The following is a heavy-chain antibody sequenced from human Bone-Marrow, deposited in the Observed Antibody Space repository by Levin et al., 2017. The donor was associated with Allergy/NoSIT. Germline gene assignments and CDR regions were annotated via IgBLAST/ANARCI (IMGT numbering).Heavy chain of an antibody. J-gene: IGHJ4*02. CDR3: ARDPARGYYDSSGYSGDH. D-gene: IGHD3-22*01. Sequence: GGSLRLSCAASGFTFRHYTMNWVRQASGKGLEWVSCITSSGDSTYYADSVKGRFTISRDNAKNSLYLQLNRLRDEDTAMYYCARDPARGYYDSSGYSGDHWGQGTLVTVSS. V-gene: IGHV3-48*02. CDR1: GFTFRHYT. CDR2: ITSSGDST.